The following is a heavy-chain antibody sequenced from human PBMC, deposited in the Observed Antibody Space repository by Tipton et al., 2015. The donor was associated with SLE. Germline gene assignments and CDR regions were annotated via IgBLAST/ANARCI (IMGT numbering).Heavy chain of an antibody. D-gene: IGHD2-15*01. Sequence: LRLSCAVYGGSFSGYYWSWIRQPPGKGLEWIGEINHSGYTNYNLSLKSRVTIAVDTSKNQFSLKLSSVTAADTAVYYCARATDCSGGRCYSAYYYYYGMDVWGQGTTVTVSS. CDR3: ARATDCSGGRCYSAYYYYYGMDV. V-gene: IGHV4-34*01. CDR1: GGSFSGYY. J-gene: IGHJ6*02. CDR2: INHSGYT.